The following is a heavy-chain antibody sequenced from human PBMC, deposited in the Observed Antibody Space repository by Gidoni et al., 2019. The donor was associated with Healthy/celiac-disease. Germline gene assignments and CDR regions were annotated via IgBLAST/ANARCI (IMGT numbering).Heavy chain of an antibody. CDR2: ISCNGSNK. J-gene: IGHJ4*02. V-gene: IGHV3-30*01. D-gene: IGHD3-22*01. Sequence: QVQLVESGGGVVQPGRSLRLSCAASGFPFSSYAMHWVRQAPGKGLGWVAVISCNGSNKYYADSVKGRFTISRDNSKNTLYLQMNSLRAEDTAVYYCARDGAYYDSSGYFGYWGQGTLVTVSS. CDR3: ARDGAYYDSSGYFGY. CDR1: GFPFSSYA.